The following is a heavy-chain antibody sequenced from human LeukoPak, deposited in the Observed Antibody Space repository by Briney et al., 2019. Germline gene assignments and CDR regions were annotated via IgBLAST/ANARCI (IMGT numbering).Heavy chain of an antibody. Sequence: PGGSLRLSCAASGFTFSSYWMHWVRQAPGKGLVWVSRINSDGSSTSYADSVKGRFTISRDNAKNTLYLQMNSLRAEDTAVYYCARDYDFWSGRNGYWFDPWGQGTLVTVSS. CDR3: ARDYDFWSGRNGYWFDP. D-gene: IGHD3-3*01. CDR2: INSDGSST. V-gene: IGHV3-74*01. CDR1: GFTFSSYW. J-gene: IGHJ5*02.